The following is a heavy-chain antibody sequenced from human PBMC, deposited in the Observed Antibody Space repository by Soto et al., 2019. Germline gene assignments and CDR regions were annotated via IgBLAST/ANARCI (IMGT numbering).Heavy chain of an antibody. V-gene: IGHV4-39*01. J-gene: IGHJ4*02. CDR1: GGSISSSSYY. CDR3: ARQDTAMVPVY. Sequence: QLQLQESGPGLVKPSETLSLTCTVSGGSISSSSYYWGWIRQPPGKGLEWIGSIYYSGSTYYNPSRKSRVTISVDTSKNQFSLKLSSVTAADTAVYYCARQDTAMVPVYWGQGTLVTVSS. CDR2: IYYSGST. D-gene: IGHD5-18*01.